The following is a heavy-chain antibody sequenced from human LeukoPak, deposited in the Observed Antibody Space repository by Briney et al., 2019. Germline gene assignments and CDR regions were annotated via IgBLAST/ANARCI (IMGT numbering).Heavy chain of an antibody. CDR3: ARYNWNYGSWFDP. V-gene: IGHV3-23*01. D-gene: IGHD1-7*01. CDR2: ISGSGGST. Sequence: TGGSLRLSCAASGFTFSSYAMSWVRQAPGKGLEWVSVISGSGGSTYYADSVKGRFTISRDNSKNTLYLQMNSLRAEDTAVYYCARYNWNYGSWFDPWGQGTLVTVSS. J-gene: IGHJ5*02. CDR1: GFTFSSYA.